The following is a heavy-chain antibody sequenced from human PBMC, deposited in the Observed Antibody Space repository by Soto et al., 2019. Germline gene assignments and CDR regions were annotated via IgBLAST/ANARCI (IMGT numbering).Heavy chain of an antibody. Sequence: QLVQSGAEVTMPGASVKVSCKNSGPTVIVSYIHWVRQAPGQGLEWLGWIDPKSGDTTYEQKFLGRVTMTRDTSINTAYMEVNTLTSDDTALYYSARVSVDVPEWGQGKLITLAS. J-gene: IGHJ4*02. CDR2: IDPKSGDT. V-gene: IGHV1-2*02. CDR3: ARVSVDVPE. D-gene: IGHD5-12*01. CDR1: GPTVIVSY.